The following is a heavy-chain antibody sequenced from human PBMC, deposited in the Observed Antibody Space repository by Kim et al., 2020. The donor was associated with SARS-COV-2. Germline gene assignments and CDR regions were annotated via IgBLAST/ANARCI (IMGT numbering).Heavy chain of an antibody. J-gene: IGHJ4*02. CDR2: IIPILGIA. V-gene: IGHV1-69*04. CDR1: GGTFSSYA. D-gene: IGHD5-12*01. CDR3: ARAGGIVATMAGSGLGD. Sequence: SVKVSCKASGGTFSSYAISWVRQAPGQGLEWMGRIIPILGIANYAQKFQGRVTITADKSTSTAYMELSSLRSEDTAVYYCARAGGIVATMAGSGLGDWGQGTLVTVSS.